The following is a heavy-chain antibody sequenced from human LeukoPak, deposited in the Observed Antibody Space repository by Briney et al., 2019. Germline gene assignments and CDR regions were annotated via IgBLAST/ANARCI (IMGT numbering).Heavy chain of an antibody. CDR1: GGSISSYY. CDR2: IYYSGST. D-gene: IGHD3-3*01. V-gene: IGHV4-59*01. Sequence: SETLSLTCTVSGGSISSYYWSWIRQPPGEGLEWIGYIYYSGSTNYNPSLKSRVTISVDTSKNQFSLKLSSVTAADTAVYYCARASNDFWSGTIYYYYYMDVWGKGTTVTVSS. CDR3: ARASNDFWSGTIYYYYYMDV. J-gene: IGHJ6*03.